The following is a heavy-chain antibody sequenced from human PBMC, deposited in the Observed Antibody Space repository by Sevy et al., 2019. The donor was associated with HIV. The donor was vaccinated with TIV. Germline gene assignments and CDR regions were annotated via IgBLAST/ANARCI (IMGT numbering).Heavy chain of an antibody. CDR1: GFNFNIYS. J-gene: IGHJ4*02. D-gene: IGHD2-8*01. CDR2: LSFGCGKI. Sequence: GGSLRLSCAVSGFNFNIYSMSWVRQAPGKGLEWVSTLSFGCGKINYADSVKGRFIISRDDSKKTLYLQMNSRRAEDTAVYFCAREGCTRPHDYWGQRTLVTVSS. CDR3: AREGCTRPHDY. V-gene: IGHV3-23*01.